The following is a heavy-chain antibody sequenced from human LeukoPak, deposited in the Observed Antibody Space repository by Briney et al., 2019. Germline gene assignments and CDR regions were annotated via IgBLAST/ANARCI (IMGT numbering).Heavy chain of an antibody. CDR3: ARVHSAAGSYWFDP. J-gene: IGHJ5*02. V-gene: IGHV4-59*01. CDR2: IYYSGST. Sequence: PSETLSLTCTVSGGSISSYYWSWIRQPPGKGLEWIGYIYYSGSTNYNPSLKSRVTISVDTPKNQFSLKLSSVTAADTAVYYCARVHSAAGSYWFDPWGQGTLVTVSS. D-gene: IGHD6-13*01. CDR1: GGSISSYY.